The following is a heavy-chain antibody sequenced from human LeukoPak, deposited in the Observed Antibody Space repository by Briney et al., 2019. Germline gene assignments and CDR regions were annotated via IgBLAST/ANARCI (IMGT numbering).Heavy chain of an antibody. D-gene: IGHD3-3*01. V-gene: IGHV1-46*01. Sequence: GASVKVSCKASGYTFTSYYVHWVRQAPGQGLEWMGIINPSGGSTSYAQKFQGRVTMTRDTSTSTVYMELSSLRSEDTAVYYCARETFVYYDFWSGLNWFDPWGQGTLVTVSS. CDR3: ARETFVYYDFWSGLNWFDP. J-gene: IGHJ5*02. CDR1: GYTFTSYY. CDR2: INPSGGST.